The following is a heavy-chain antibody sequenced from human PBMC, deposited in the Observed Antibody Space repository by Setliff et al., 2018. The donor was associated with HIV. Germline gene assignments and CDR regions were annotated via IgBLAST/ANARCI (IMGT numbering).Heavy chain of an antibody. CDR3: ARDRGRYGDYRDFDY. CDR2: INPSEGGV. J-gene: IGHJ4*02. V-gene: IGHV1-2*02. Sequence: GASVKVSCKASGYAFTGYYLHWVRQAPGQGLEWMGWINPSEGGVKYAHNFEGRVTMTRDTSISTFYMEVTRLTSDDTAVYYCARDRGRYGDYRDFDYWGQGALVTVSS. CDR1: GYAFTGYY. D-gene: IGHD4-17*01.